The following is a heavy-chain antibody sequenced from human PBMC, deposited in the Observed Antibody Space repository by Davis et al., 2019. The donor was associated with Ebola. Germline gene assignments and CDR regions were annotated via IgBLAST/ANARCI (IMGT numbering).Heavy chain of an antibody. V-gene: IGHV1-46*01. Sequence: AASVKVSCKASGYTFTSYYMYWVRQAPGQGLEWMGIINPRGGSTTYAQKFQGRVTITADKSTSTAYMEMSGLRSEDTAVYYCARDLGRYDDHWGQGTLVTVSS. CDR2: INPRGGST. CDR1: GYTFTSYY. D-gene: IGHD1-26*01. J-gene: IGHJ4*02. CDR3: ARDLGRYDDH.